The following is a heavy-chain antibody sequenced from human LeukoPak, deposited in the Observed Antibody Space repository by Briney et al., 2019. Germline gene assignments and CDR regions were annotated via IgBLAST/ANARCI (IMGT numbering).Heavy chain of an antibody. D-gene: IGHD2-2*01. CDR1: GFTFSSYW. J-gene: IGHJ4*02. CDR3: ARSTAVLSKYCSSTSCPYYFDY. V-gene: IGHV3-7*01. Sequence: PGGSLRLSCAASGFTFSSYWMSWVRQAPGKGLEWVANIKQDGSEKYYVDSVKGRFTISRDNAKNSLYLQMNSLRAEDTAVYYCARSTAVLSKYCSSTSCPYYFDYWGQGTLVTVSS. CDR2: IKQDGSEK.